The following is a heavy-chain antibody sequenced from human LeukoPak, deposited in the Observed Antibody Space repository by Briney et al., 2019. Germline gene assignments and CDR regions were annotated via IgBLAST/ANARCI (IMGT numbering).Heavy chain of an antibody. D-gene: IGHD5-12*01. Sequence: PGRSLRLSCAASGFTFSSYGMHWVRQAPGKGLGGVAVIWYDGSNKYYADSVKGRFTISRDNSKNTLYLQMNSLRAEDTAVYYCARDRGRVATLDYWGQGTLVTVSS. V-gene: IGHV3-33*01. CDR3: ARDRGRVATLDY. CDR1: GFTFSSYG. J-gene: IGHJ4*02. CDR2: IWYDGSNK.